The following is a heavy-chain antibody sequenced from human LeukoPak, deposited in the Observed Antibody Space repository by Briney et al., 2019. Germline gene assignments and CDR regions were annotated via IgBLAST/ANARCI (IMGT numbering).Heavy chain of an antibody. D-gene: IGHD7-27*01. CDR1: GGTFSSYA. CDR2: IIRIFGTA. Sequence: ASVKVSCKASGGTFSSYAISWVRQAPGQGLEWMGGIIRIFGTANYAQKFQGRVTITADESTSTAYMELSSLRSEDTAVYYCAIGTGDLFFDYWGQGTLVTVSS. CDR3: AIGTGDLFFDY. V-gene: IGHV1-69*13. J-gene: IGHJ4*02.